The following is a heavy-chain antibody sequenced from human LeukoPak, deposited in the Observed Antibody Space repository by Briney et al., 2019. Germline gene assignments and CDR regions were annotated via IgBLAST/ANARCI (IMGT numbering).Heavy chain of an antibody. CDR3: AKDLLQTFFFDSSGYYSDAFGM. V-gene: IGHV3-23*01. CDR1: GFTFSIYA. CDR2: ISGSGGST. Sequence: GRSLRLSCAASGFTFSIYATSSVRQTPGEGLEWVSAISGSGGSTYYADSAKGRFTISRDNSKNTLYLHMNTLRAEDTAVYYCAKDLLQTFFFDSSGYYSDAFGMWGQGKMVTVSP. J-gene: IGHJ3*02. D-gene: IGHD3-22*01.